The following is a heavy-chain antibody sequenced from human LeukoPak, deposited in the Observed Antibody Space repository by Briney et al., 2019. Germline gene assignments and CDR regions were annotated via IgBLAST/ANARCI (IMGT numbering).Heavy chain of an antibody. V-gene: IGHV3-23*01. D-gene: IGHD4-17*01. CDR1: GFTFSSYA. J-gene: IGHJ4*02. Sequence: GGSLRLSCAASGFTFSSYAMSWVRQAPGKGLEWVSAISGSGGSTYYADFVKGRFTISRDSSKNTLYLQMNSLRAEDTAVYYCAKDPPHTVTTIAGDYWGQGTLVTVSS. CDR2: ISGSGGST. CDR3: AKDPPHTVTTIAGDY.